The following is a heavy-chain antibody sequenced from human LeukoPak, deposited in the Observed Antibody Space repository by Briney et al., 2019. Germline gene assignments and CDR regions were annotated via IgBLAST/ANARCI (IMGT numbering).Heavy chain of an antibody. Sequence: GGSLRLSCAASGFTFSSYSMNWVRQAPGKGLEWVSSISSSSSYIYYADSVKGRFTISRDNAKNSLYLQMNSLRAEDTAVYYCARVLEPLLEWLLYTPDYWGQGSPVTVSS. J-gene: IGHJ4*02. CDR1: GFTFSSYS. D-gene: IGHD3-3*01. V-gene: IGHV3-21*01. CDR3: ARVLEPLLEWLLYTPDY. CDR2: ISSSSSYI.